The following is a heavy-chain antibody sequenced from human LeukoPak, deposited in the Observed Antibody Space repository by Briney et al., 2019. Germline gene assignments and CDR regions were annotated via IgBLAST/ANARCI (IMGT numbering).Heavy chain of an antibody. Sequence: GGSLRLSCAASGFTFSSYAMLGVRQAPGKGLEWVAVISYDGSNKYYADSVKGRFTISRDNSKNTLYLQMNSLRAEDTAVYYCARPPDGMDVWGQGTTVTVSS. CDR1: GFTFSSYA. CDR2: ISYDGSNK. J-gene: IGHJ6*02. CDR3: ARPPDGMDV. V-gene: IGHV3-30-3*01.